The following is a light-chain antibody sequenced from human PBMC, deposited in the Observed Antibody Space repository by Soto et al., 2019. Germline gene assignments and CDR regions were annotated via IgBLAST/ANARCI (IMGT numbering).Light chain of an antibody. Sequence: QSVLTQSPSVSGTPGQTVTISCTGSITNVGSYYVNWYRQRPGTAPQALMYNNNHRPSGVPDRFSGSKSGTSASLSIRGLQSEDEGDYFCAAWDDALRNLLFGGGTKVTVL. V-gene: IGLV1-47*01. CDR2: NNN. CDR1: ITNVGSYY. CDR3: AAWDDALRNLL. J-gene: IGLJ2*01.